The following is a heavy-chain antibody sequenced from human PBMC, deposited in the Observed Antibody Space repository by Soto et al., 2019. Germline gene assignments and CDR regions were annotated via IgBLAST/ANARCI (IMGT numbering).Heavy chain of an antibody. J-gene: IGHJ6*03. CDR2: IKRDGSTT. V-gene: IGHV3-74*01. Sequence: GGSLRLSCAASGFNFSDYWMHWVRQAPGKGLEWVSRIKRDGSTTNYADSVKGRFTISRDNAKNTLYLEMNSLRVEDTADYYCARGAINYYYEYVWGKGTTVTVSS. CDR3: ARGAINYYYEYV. CDR1: GFNFSDYW.